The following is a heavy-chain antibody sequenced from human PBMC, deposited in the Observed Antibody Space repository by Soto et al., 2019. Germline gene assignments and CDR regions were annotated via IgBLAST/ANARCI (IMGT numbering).Heavy chain of an antibody. Sequence: GGSLRLSCAASGFTFSSYWMHWVRQAPGKGLVWVSRINSDGSSTSYADSVKGRFTISRDNAKNTLYLQMNSLRAEDTAVYYCAREARYPDYPDYWGQGTLVTVSS. CDR2: INSDGSST. CDR3: AREARYPDYPDY. J-gene: IGHJ4*02. D-gene: IGHD1-20*01. V-gene: IGHV3-74*01. CDR1: GFTFSSYW.